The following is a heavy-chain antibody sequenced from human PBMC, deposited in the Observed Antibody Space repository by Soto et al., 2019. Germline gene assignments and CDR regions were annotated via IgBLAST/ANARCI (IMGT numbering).Heavy chain of an antibody. D-gene: IGHD5-18*01. CDR2: IYSGGST. CDR3: AKERGYNYGYDAMDV. J-gene: IGHJ6*02. V-gene: IGHV3-66*01. CDR1: GFTVSSNY. Sequence: PGGSLRLSCAASGFTVSSNYMSWVRQAPGKGLEWVSVIYSGGSTYYADSVKGRFTISRDNSKNTLYLQMNSLRAEDTAVYYCAKERGYNYGYDAMDVWGQGTTVTVSS.